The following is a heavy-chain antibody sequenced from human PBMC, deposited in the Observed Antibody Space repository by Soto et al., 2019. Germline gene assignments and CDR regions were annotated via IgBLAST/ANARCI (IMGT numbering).Heavy chain of an antibody. CDR2: IYSSGTT. D-gene: IGHD1-1*01. CDR1: GGPLSSYY. J-gene: IGHJ6*02. Sequence: QVQLQESGPGLVKPSETLSLTCTVSGGPLSSYYWSWIRQPAGKGLEWIGRIYSSGTTNHNPSLKRRLAMSVDTSKNQFSLRLTSVTAADTAVYYCARNALSALDVWGQGTTVTVS. CDR3: ARNALSALDV. V-gene: IGHV4-4*07.